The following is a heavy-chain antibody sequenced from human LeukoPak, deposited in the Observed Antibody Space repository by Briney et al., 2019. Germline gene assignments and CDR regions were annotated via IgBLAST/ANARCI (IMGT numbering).Heavy chain of an antibody. CDR1: GGTFSSYA. CDR2: IIPIFGTA. V-gene: IGHV1-69*05. J-gene: IGHJ6*02. D-gene: IGHD4-23*01. CDR3: ARDLASRIGYGGNLRDYYYYGMDV. Sequence: GASVKVSCKASGGTFSSYAISWVRQAPGQGLEWMGGIIPIFGTANYAQKFQGRVTITTDESTSTAYMELSSLRSEDTAVYYCARDLASRIGYGGNLRDYYYYGMDVWGQGTTVTVSS.